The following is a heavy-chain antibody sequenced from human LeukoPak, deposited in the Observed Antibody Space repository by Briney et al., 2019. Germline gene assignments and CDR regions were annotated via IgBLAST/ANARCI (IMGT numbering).Heavy chain of an antibody. CDR1: GFTFSSYS. V-gene: IGHV3-48*02. D-gene: IGHD1-26*01. CDR2: ISGGSSTK. J-gene: IGHJ4*02. Sequence: GGSLRLSCAASGFTFSSYSMNWVRQAPGKGLEWLSYISGGSSTKYYADSVKGRFTISRDDAKNSLYLQMNSLRDEDTAVYYCARGVGATDYWGQGTLVTVSS. CDR3: ARGVGATDY.